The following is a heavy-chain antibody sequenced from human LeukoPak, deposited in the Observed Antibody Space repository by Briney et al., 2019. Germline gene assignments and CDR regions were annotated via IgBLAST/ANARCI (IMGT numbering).Heavy chain of an antibody. CDR2: IWYDGTNE. J-gene: IGHJ5*02. CDR3: ARGTPTKWFDP. CDR1: GFSFSGYG. V-gene: IGHV3-33*01. Sequence: GGSLRLSCATSGFSFSGYGFHWVRQAPGKGLEWVAVIWYDGTNEHYADSVQGRFTISRDNSKNTLYLQMNSLRAEDTAVYYCARGTPTKWFDPWGQGTLVTVSS. D-gene: IGHD5-24*01.